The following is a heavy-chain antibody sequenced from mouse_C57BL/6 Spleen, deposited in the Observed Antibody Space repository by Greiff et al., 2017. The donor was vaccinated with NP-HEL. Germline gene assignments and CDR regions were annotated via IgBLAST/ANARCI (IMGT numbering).Heavy chain of an antibody. CDR3: ARDYYGSSYVARWYFDV. D-gene: IGHD1-1*01. Sequence: QVQLQQPGAELVKPGASVKMSCKASGYTFTSYWITWVKQRPGQGLEWIGDIYPGSGSTNYNEKFKSKATLTVDTSSSTAYMQLSSLTSEDFAVYYCARDYYGSSYVARWYFDVWGTGTTVTVSS. CDR2: IYPGSGST. V-gene: IGHV1-55*01. J-gene: IGHJ1*03. CDR1: GYTFTSYW.